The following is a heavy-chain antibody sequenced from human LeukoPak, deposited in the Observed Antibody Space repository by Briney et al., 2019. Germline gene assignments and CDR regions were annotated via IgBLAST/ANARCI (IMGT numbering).Heavy chain of an antibody. J-gene: IGHJ4*02. D-gene: IGHD2-2*01. CDR3: ARGVTRYCSSTSCYYFDY. CDR1: GFTFSSYG. V-gene: IGHV3-33*01. CDR2: ICYDGSNK. Sequence: GGSLRLSCAASGFTFSSYGMHWVRQAPGKGLEWVAVICYDGSNKYYADSVKGRFTISRDNSKNTLYLQMNSLRAEDTAVYYCARGVTRYCSSTSCYYFDYWGQGTLVTVSS.